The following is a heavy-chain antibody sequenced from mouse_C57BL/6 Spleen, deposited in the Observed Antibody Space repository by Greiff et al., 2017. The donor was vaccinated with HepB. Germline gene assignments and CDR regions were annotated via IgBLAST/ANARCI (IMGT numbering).Heavy chain of an antibody. CDR2: INYDGSST. J-gene: IGHJ4*01. Sequence: EVHLVESEGGLVQPGSSMKLSCTASGFTFSDYYMAWVRQVPEKGLEWVANINYDGSSTYYLDSLKSRFIISRDNAKNILYLQMSSLKSEDTATYYCARAGYDCYYNDYAMDYWGQGTSVTVSS. CDR1: GFTFSDYY. CDR3: ARAGYDCYYNDYAMDY. D-gene: IGHD2-3*01. V-gene: IGHV5-16*01.